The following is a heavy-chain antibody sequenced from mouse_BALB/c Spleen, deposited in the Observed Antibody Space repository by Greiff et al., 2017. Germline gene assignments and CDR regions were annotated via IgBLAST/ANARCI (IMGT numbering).Heavy chain of an antibody. CDR2: IWSGGST. V-gene: IGHV2-2*02. CDR3: ARAPPWEYYYAMDY. Sequence: VQLQQSGPGLVQPSQSLSITCTVSGFSLTSYGVHWVRQSPGKGLEWLGVIWSGGSTDYNAAFISRLSISKDNSKSQVFFKMNSLQANDTAIYYCARAPPWEYYYAMDYWGQGTSVTVSS. D-gene: IGHD4-1*01. J-gene: IGHJ4*01. CDR1: GFSLTSYG.